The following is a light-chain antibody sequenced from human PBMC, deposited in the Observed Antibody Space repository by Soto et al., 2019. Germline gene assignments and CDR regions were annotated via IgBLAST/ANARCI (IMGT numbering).Light chain of an antibody. Sequence: QTVVTQEPSLTVSPGGTVTLTCASSTGAVSRGYYPSWFQQKPGQAPRALIYRTTNPHSWTPARFSGSLLGGKAALTLSGVQPEDEADHYCLIYYGGNVVFGRGTKLTVL. CDR2: RTT. CDR3: LIYYGGNVV. J-gene: IGLJ2*01. V-gene: IGLV7-43*01. CDR1: TGAVSRGYY.